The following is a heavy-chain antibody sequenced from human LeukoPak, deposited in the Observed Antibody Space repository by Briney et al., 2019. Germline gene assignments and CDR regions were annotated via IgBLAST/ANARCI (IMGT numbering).Heavy chain of an antibody. CDR1: GFTFSSYA. J-gene: IGHJ4*02. CDR2: ISGGGTST. Sequence: PGGSLRLSCAASGFTFSSYAMSWVRQAPGKGLEWVSVISGGGTSTYYADSVKGRFTISKDNSRNTLYLQMNSLRAEDTAVYYCAKTFIAGANPIDYWGQGTLVTVSS. D-gene: IGHD6-25*01. CDR3: AKTFIAGANPIDY. V-gene: IGHV3-23*01.